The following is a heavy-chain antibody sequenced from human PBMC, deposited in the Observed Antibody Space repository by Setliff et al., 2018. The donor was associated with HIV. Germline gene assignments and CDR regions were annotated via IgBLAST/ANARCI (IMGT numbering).Heavy chain of an antibody. CDR1: GGSFNGYS. CDR2: INHSGST. CDR3: TRRGADSYYPRPLDV. J-gene: IGHJ6*04. D-gene: IGHD3-10*01. Sequence: SETLSLTCAVYGGSFNGYSWTWIRQPPGKGLEWIGGINHSGSTNYNPSLKSRVTISVDTSKSQFSLRLNSVTAADTAIYYCTRRGADSYYPRPLDVWGKGTTVTVSS. V-gene: IGHV4-34*01.